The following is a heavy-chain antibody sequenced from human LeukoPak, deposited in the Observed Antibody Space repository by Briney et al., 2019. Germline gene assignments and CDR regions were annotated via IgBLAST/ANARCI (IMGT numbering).Heavy chain of an antibody. J-gene: IGHJ4*02. CDR2: ISYDGINK. CDR1: GFTFSSYG. Sequence: GRSLRLSCAASGFTFSSYGLHWVRQAPGKGLEWVAVISYDGINKYYAGSVKGRFTISRDNSKNTLYLQMNSLRTEDTAVYYCAKSGRRGYSYGSRFKYYYDYWGQGTLVTVSS. CDR3: AKSGRRGYSYGSRFKYYYDY. D-gene: IGHD5-18*01. V-gene: IGHV3-30*18.